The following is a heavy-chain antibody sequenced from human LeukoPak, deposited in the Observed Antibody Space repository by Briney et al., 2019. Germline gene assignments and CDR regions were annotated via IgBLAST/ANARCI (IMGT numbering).Heavy chain of an antibody. CDR2: ISGSGGST. CDR3: AKVGHGYSSIPLLDY. CDR1: GFTLSSYA. J-gene: IGHJ4*02. V-gene: IGHV3-23*01. Sequence: GGTLRLSCAASGFTLSSYAMSWVRQAPGKGLEWVSAISGSGGSTYYADSVKGRFTISRDNSKNTLYLQMNSLRAEDTAVYYCAKVGHGYSSIPLLDYWGQGTLVTVSS. D-gene: IGHD6-13*01.